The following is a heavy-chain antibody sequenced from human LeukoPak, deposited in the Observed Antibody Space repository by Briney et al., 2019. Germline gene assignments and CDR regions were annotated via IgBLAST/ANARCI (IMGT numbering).Heavy chain of an antibody. D-gene: IGHD3-16*02. Sequence: GGSLRLSCAASGFTFDDYAMHWVRQAPGKGLEWVSLISGDGGSTYYADSVKGRFTISRDNSKNSLYLQMNSLRTEDTALYYCAKDYAGTYYDYVWGSYRDNYFNYWGQGTLVTVSS. CDR3: AKDYAGTYYDYVWGSYRDNYFNY. CDR1: GFTFDDYA. CDR2: ISGDGGST. J-gene: IGHJ4*02. V-gene: IGHV3-43*02.